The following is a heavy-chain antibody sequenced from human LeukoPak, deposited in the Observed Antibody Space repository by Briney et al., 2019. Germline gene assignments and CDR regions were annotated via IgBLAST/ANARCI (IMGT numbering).Heavy chain of an antibody. CDR2: ISGSGGST. CDR3: AKDYFQAAPNWFDP. J-gene: IGHJ5*02. V-gene: IGHV3-23*01. Sequence: GGSLRLACAASGFTFSSYAMSWVSQAPGKGLEWVSAISGSGGSTYYADSVKGRFTISRDNSKNTLYLQMNSLRAEDTDVYYCAKDYFQAAPNWFDPWGQGTLVTVSS. CDR1: GFTFSSYA. D-gene: IGHD2-15*01.